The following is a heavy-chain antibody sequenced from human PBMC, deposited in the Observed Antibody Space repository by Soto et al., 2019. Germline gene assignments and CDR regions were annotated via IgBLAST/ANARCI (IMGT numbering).Heavy chain of an antibody. J-gene: IGHJ6*02. CDR2: IYYSGST. CDR3: ARDSMVRGVTYYYGMDV. CDR1: GGSISSGGYY. Sequence: QVQLQESGPGLVKPSQTLSLTCTVSGGSISSGGYYWSWIRQHPGKGLEWIGYIYYSGSTYYNPSLKRRVTISVDTSKNQFSLKLSSVTAADTAVYYCARDSMVRGVTYYYGMDVWGQGTTVTVSS. D-gene: IGHD3-10*01. V-gene: IGHV4-31*03.